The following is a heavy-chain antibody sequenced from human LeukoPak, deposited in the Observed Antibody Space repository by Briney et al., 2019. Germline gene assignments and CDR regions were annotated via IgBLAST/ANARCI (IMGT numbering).Heavy chain of an antibody. Sequence: PSETLSLTCTVSDGSISSYYWSWIRQPAGKGLEWIGHIHTSGSTNYNPSLKSRVTMSVDTSKNQFSLKLSSVTAADTAVYYCARRFTIFGVVIPRGYFDYWGQGTLVTVSS. CDR1: DGSISSYY. V-gene: IGHV4-4*07. J-gene: IGHJ4*02. D-gene: IGHD3-3*01. CDR3: ARRFTIFGVVIPRGYFDY. CDR2: IHTSGST.